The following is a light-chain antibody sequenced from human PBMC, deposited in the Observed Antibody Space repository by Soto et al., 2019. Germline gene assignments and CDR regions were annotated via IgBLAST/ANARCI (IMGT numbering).Light chain of an antibody. CDR1: QSVSGN. Sequence: EIVMTQSPATLSVSPGERATLSCRASQSVSGNLAWYQQRPGQAPRLLIFGASARATGIPARFSGSGSGTEFTLTISSLQSEDIAVYYCQQYYNWPKTFGQGTKVEI. J-gene: IGKJ1*01. V-gene: IGKV3-15*01. CDR2: GAS. CDR3: QQYYNWPKT.